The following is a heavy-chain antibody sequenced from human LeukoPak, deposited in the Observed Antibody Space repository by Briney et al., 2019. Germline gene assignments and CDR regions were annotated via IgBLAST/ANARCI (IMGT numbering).Heavy chain of an antibody. D-gene: IGHD3-10*01. CDR2: FDPEDVET. CDR1: GNTFTDLS. Sequence: ASVKVSCKVSGNTFTDLSMNWVRQAPGKGLEWMGGFDPEDVETIYAQKFQGRVTMTEDTSTATAYMDLSSLRPDDTAVYYCAKLLLWFGEFRGSGHFDYWGQGALVTVSS. CDR3: AKLLLWFGEFRGSGHFDY. V-gene: IGHV1-24*01. J-gene: IGHJ4*02.